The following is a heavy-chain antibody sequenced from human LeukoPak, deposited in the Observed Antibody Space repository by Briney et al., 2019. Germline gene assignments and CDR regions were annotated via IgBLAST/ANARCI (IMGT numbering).Heavy chain of an antibody. J-gene: IGHJ3*02. CDR3: ARDAWGYTIFGVVSHAFDI. CDR2: IYHRGNT. V-gene: IGHV4-38-2*02. Sequence: SETLSLTCTVSGSSVGTTHSWGWIRQSPGKGLEWIGTIYHRGNTYYSSSLKSRVTISIDTSKNQFSLKLSSVTAADTAVYYCARDAWGYTIFGVVSHAFDIWGQGTMVTVSS. CDR1: GSSVGTTHS. D-gene: IGHD3-3*01.